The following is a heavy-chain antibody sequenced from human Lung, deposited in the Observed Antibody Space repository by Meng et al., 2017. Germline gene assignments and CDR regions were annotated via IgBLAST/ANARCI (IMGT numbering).Heavy chain of an antibody. CDR1: GFTFNTYT. CDR3: ARAVDSYATYYFDC. D-gene: IGHD5-18*01. CDR2: IRSINNYI. V-gene: IGHV3-21*01. J-gene: IGHJ4*02. Sequence: EVQLVESGGGLVKPGGSLRLSCEASGFTFNTYTMNWVRPAPGKGLEWVSCIRSINNYIYYADSVKGRFTISRDNAKNSLYLEMNSLRAEDTAVYYCARAVDSYATYYFDCWGQGTLVTVSS.